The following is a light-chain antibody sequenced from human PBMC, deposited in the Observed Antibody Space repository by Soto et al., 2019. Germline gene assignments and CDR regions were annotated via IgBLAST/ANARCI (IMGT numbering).Light chain of an antibody. CDR3: QQYNNWPFS. CDR1: QGVTSN. CDR2: GAS. J-gene: IGKJ5*01. Sequence: EIVMTQSPATLSVSPGDRSTLSCRASQGVTSNVAWYQQKVGQAPKIIIYGASTRASGVPDRLSGSGSGTELTLTISGLQSEDFALYFCQQYNNWPFSCGPGTRLEIK. V-gene: IGKV3-15*01.